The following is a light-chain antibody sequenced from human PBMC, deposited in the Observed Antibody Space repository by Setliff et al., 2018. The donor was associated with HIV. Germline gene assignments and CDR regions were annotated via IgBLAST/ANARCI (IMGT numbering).Light chain of an antibody. J-gene: IGLJ1*01. CDR1: SSNIGSNY. CDR3: AAWDDSLSGLYV. V-gene: IGLV1-47*01. Sequence: QSALAQPPSASGTPGQRVTISCSGSSSNIGSNYVYWYQQIPGTAPKLLIYRSNQRPSGVPDRFSVSKSGTSASLAISGLRSEDEADYYCAAWDDSLSGLYVFGAGTKVTVL. CDR2: RSN.